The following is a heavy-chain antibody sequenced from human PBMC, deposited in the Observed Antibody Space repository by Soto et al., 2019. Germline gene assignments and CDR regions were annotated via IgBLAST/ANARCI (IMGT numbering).Heavy chain of an antibody. J-gene: IGHJ6*02. CDR3: ARDPPPRYDFWSGPPRMDV. CDR2: ISSSSSYI. V-gene: IGHV3-21*01. Sequence: GGSLRLSCAASGFTFSSYSMNWVRQAPGKGLEWVSFISSSSSYIYYADSVKGRFTISRDNAKNSLYLQMNSLRAEDTAVYYCARDPPPRYDFWSGPPRMDVWGQGTTVTVSS. CDR1: GFTFSSYS. D-gene: IGHD3-3*01.